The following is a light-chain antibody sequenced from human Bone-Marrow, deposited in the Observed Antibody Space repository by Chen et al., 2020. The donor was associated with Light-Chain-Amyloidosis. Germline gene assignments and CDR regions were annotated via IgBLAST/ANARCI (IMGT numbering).Light chain of an antibody. CDR2: DAS. CDR1: NIGSTS. Sequence: SYVLTQPSSVSVAPGQTATIACGGNNIGSTSVHWYQQTPGQAPLLVVYDASDRPSGIPERLSGSYSGNTATLTISGVEAGDEAGYCCQVWDRSSDRPVFGGGTKLTVI. CDR3: QVWDRSSDRPV. J-gene: IGLJ3*02. V-gene: IGLV3-21*02.